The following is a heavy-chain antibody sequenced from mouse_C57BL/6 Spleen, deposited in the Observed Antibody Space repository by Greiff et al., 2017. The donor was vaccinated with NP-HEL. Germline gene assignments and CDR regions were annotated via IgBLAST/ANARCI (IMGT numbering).Heavy chain of an antibody. D-gene: IGHD2-1*01. V-gene: IGHV1-52*01. Sequence: QVHVKQPGAELVRPGSSVKLSCKASGYTFTSYWMHWVKQRPIQGLEWIGNIDPSDSETHYNQKFKDKATLTVDKSSSTAYMQLSSLTSEDSAVYYCARGDGNYLAWFAYWGQGTLVTVSA. CDR2: IDPSDSET. CDR3: ARGDGNYLAWFAY. CDR1: GYTFTSYW. J-gene: IGHJ3*01.